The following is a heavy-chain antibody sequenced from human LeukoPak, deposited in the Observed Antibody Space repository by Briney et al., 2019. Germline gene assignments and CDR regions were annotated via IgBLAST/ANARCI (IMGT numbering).Heavy chain of an antibody. CDR1: GGSISSSSYY. V-gene: IGHV4-39*07. Sequence: SETLSLTCTVSGGSISSSSYYWGWIRQPPGKGLEWIGSIYYSGSTYYNPSLKSRVTISVDTSKNQFSLKLSSVTAADTAVYYCARRAWSSSWTLFWYFDLWGRGTLVTVSS. CDR2: IYYSGST. D-gene: IGHD6-13*01. J-gene: IGHJ2*01. CDR3: ARRAWSSSWTLFWYFDL.